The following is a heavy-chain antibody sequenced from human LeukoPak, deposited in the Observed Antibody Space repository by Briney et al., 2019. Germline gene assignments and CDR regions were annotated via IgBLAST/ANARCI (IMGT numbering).Heavy chain of an antibody. J-gene: IGHJ6*04. V-gene: IGHV3-49*04. CDR3: TRDHDFWSGPFDV. Sequence: GGSLRLSCTASGFTFGDYSLSWVRQAPQKGLEWVGFIRRKGYGGTTEYAPSVKGRFIISRDDSKSTTYLQMNSLKTEDTAVYYCTRDHDFWSGPFDVWGKGTTVTVSS. CDR2: IRRKGYGGTT. CDR1: GFTFGDYS. D-gene: IGHD3-3*01.